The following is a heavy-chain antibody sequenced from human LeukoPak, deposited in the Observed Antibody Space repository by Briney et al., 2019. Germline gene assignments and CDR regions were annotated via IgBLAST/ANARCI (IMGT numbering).Heavy chain of an antibody. CDR3: AKDDLTFSSAGRVYFQD. CDR1: GFTFSSYG. V-gene: IGHV3-30*02. CDR2: IRYDGSNK. Sequence: GGSLRLSCAASGFTFSSYGMHWVRQAPGRGLEWVTFIRYDGSNKYYADSVKVRFTIFRDISKNTLYLQMNSLRAEDTAVYYCAKDDLTFSSAGRVYFQDWGQGTLVTVSS. D-gene: IGHD6-19*01. J-gene: IGHJ1*01.